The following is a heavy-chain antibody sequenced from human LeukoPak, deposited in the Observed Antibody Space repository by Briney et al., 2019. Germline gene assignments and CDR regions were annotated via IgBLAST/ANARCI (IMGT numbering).Heavy chain of an antibody. CDR1: GFTFNTYA. D-gene: IGHD3-10*01. CDR3: ARDMGGGLLWFGELLPSLDY. Sequence: PGRSLRLSCAASGFTFNTYAMYWVRQPPGKGLEWVAVISSDGSNKYYADSVRGRFTISRGNSRNTLYLQMNSLRVEDTAVYYCARDMGGGLLWFGELLPSLDYWGQGTLVTVSS. V-gene: IGHV3-30-3*01. CDR2: ISSDGSNK. J-gene: IGHJ4*02.